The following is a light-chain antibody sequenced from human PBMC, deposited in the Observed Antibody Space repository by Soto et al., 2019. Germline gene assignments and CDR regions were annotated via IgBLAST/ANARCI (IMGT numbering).Light chain of an antibody. Sequence: QSALTQPASVSGSPGQSITISCTGTSSDVGSYNLVSWYQQHPGKAPKLIISEVSKRPSGISDRFSGSKSGSTASLTISGLQAEDEADYYCCSYAGTSTNTVFGGCTQLTVL. CDR3: CSYAGTSTNTV. CDR1: SSDVGSYNL. V-gene: IGLV2-23*02. CDR2: EVS. J-gene: IGLJ7*01.